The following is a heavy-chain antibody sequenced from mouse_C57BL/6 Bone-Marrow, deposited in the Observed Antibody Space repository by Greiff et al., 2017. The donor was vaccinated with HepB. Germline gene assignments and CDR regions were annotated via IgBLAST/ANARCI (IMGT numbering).Heavy chain of an antibody. CDR1: GYSFTDYN. V-gene: IGHV1-39*01. CDR3: ARTSLLYYGSSHWYFDV. J-gene: IGHJ1*03. CDR2: INPNYGTT. D-gene: IGHD1-1*01. Sequence: VQLKESGPELVKPGASVKISCKASGYSFTDYNMNWVKQSNGNSLEWIGVINPNYGTTSYNQKFKGKATLTVDQSSSTAYMQLNSLTSEDSAVYYCARTSLLYYGSSHWYFDVWGTVTTVTVSS.